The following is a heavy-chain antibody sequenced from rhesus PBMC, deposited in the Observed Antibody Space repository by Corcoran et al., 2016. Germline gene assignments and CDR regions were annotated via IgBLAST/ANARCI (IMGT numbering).Heavy chain of an antibody. D-gene: IGHD6-25*01. CDR1: RDSISLGYW. CDR3: ARTYSGSWNY. Sequence: QVQLQEPGPGLVKPSETLSLTCAVSRDSISLGYWWCLTRPPPGKGLEWVGNIGGSSGTTYYNPSLKSRVTISKDTSKNQFSLNLNSVTAADTAVYYCARTYSGSWNYWGQGVLVTVSS. CDR2: IGGSSGTT. J-gene: IGHJ4*01. V-gene: IGHV4-65*02.